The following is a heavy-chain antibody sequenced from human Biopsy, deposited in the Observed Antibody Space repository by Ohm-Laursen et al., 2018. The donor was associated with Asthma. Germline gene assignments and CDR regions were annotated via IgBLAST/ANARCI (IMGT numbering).Heavy chain of an antibody. D-gene: IGHD1-26*01. J-gene: IGHJ4*02. V-gene: IGHV3-30*18. Sequence: SLRLSCAACESGVWDYSVPCVPQARCNEMGWASGRSFYGTNRYYTDSVKGRFTISRDNSRNTLHLEMNSLRAEDTAVYFCAKEVFPGWELRRGPDSWGQGTLVTVSS. CDR3: AKEVFPGWELRRGPDS. CDR1: ESGVWDYS. CDR2: RSFYGTNR.